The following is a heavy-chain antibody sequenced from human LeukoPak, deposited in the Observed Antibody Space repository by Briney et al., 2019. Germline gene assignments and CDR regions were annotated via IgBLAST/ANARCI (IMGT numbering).Heavy chain of an antibody. V-gene: IGHV3-30*03. J-gene: IGHJ4*02. Sequence: GGSLRLSCAASGFTFSSYGMHWVRQAPGKGLEWVAVISYDGRNKYYAESVKGRFTISRDNSKNTLYLQMNSLRAEDTAVYYCARGDSSTSAYDYWGQGTLVTVSS. CDR2: ISYDGRNK. CDR1: GFTFSSYG. D-gene: IGHD6-13*01. CDR3: ARGDSSTSAYDY.